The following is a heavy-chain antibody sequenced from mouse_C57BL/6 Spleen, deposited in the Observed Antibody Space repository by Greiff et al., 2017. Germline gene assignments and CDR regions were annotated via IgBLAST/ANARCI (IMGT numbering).Heavy chain of an antibody. V-gene: IGHV5-4*01. D-gene: IGHD2-4*01. CDR2: ISDGGSYT. Sequence: EVHLVESGGGLVKPGGSLKLSCAASGFTFSSYAMPWVRQTPEKRLEWVATISDGGSYTYYPHNVKGRFTISRDNAKNNLYLQMSHLKSEDTDMYYIASGGGLRRVFDYWGQGTTLTVSS. CDR3: ASGGGLRRVFDY. J-gene: IGHJ2*01. CDR1: GFTFSSYA.